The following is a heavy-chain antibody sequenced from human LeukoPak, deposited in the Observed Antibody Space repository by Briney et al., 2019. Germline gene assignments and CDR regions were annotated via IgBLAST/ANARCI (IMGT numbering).Heavy chain of an antibody. CDR2: IKQDGSET. CDR1: GFIFTTYW. Sequence: PGGSLRLSCGASGFIFTTYWMNWLRQAPGKGLEWVANIKQDGSETYYVDSVKGRFTISRDNDKNSVYLQMGSLRVEDTAVYYCVRGFDGTNAFDLWGQGTMVTVSS. D-gene: IGHD3-9*01. CDR3: VRGFDGTNAFDL. J-gene: IGHJ3*01. V-gene: IGHV3-7*01.